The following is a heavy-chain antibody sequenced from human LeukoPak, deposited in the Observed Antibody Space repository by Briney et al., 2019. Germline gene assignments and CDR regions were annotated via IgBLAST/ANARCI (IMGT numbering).Heavy chain of an antibody. CDR3: ARGLGQYDY. CDR2: INHSGST. Sequence: SETLSLTCAVYVEPFSNYFWSWIRQSPGKGLEWIGEINHSGSTNYNSSLTGRVTISVDTSKNQFSLNLSSVTAADPAIYYCARGLGQYDYWAQGTLVIVSS. D-gene: IGHD5-24*01. V-gene: IGHV4-34*01. CDR1: VEPFSNYF. J-gene: IGHJ4*02.